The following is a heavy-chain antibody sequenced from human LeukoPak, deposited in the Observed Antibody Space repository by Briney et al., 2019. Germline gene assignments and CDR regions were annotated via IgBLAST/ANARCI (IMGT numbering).Heavy chain of an antibody. D-gene: IGHD2-2*02. CDR1: GGSISTTSYY. CDR3: CYTVLPDDAFDI. V-gene: IGHV4-39*01. CDR2: IYYSGST. J-gene: IGHJ3*02. Sequence: SETLSLTCTVSGGSISTTSYYWGWIRQPPGKGLECIGNIYYSGSTYYNPSLKSRVTISVDTSKNQFSLKLSSVTAADTAVYYCCYTVLPDDAFDIWGQGTMVTISS.